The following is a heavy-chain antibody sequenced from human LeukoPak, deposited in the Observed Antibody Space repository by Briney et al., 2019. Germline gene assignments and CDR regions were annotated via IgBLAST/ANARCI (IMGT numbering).Heavy chain of an antibody. Sequence: GGSLRFSCAASGFTFSNYAMGWVRQAPGKGLEWVSLISGSGGNTYYADSVKGRFTISRDNSKNTLYLQMNSLRAEDTAVYYCVKGVSSVWYAADYWGQGTLVTVSS. V-gene: IGHV3-23*01. D-gene: IGHD6-19*01. CDR3: VKGVSSVWYAADY. CDR1: GFTFSNYA. CDR2: ISGSGGNT. J-gene: IGHJ4*02.